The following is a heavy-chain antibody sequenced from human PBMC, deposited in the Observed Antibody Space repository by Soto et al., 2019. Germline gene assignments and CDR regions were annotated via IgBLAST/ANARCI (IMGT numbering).Heavy chain of an antibody. CDR3: ARGRGIAVNYYFDY. J-gene: IGHJ4*02. D-gene: IGHD6-19*01. CDR2: IYYSGST. CDR1: GGSISSSGYY. V-gene: IGHV4-39*01. Sequence: PSETLSLTCTVSGGSISSSGYYWGWIRQPPGKGLEWIGSIYYSGSTYYNPSLKSRVTISVDTSKNQFSLKLSSVTAADTAVYYCARGRGIAVNYYFDYWGQGTLVTVSS.